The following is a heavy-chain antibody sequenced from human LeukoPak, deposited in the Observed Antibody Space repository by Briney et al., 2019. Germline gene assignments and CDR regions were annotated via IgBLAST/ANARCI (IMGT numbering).Heavy chain of an antibody. CDR2: INPNSGGT. CDR3: ARDPELDSSSWYYFDY. J-gene: IGHJ4*02. Sequence: ASVKLSCKASGYTFTGYYMHWVRQAPGQGLEWMGWINPNSGGTNYAQKFQGRVTMTRDTSISTAYMELSRLRSDDTAVYYCARDPELDSSSWYYFDYWGQGTLVTVSS. D-gene: IGHD6-13*01. CDR1: GYTFTGYY. V-gene: IGHV1-2*02.